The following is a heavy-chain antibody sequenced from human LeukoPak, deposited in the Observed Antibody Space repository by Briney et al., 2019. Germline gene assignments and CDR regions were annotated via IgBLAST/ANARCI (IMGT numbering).Heavy chain of an antibody. Sequence: PSETLSLTCTVSGGSISSGDYYWSWIRQPPGKGLEWIGYIYYSGSTNYNPSLKSRVTISVDTSKNQFSLKLSSVTAADTAVYYCARDRKVRGWGSYQNDAFDIGGQGTMVTVSS. J-gene: IGHJ3*02. CDR1: GGSISSGDYY. CDR3: ARDRKVRGWGSYQNDAFDI. CDR2: IYYSGST. V-gene: IGHV4-61*08. D-gene: IGHD3-16*01.